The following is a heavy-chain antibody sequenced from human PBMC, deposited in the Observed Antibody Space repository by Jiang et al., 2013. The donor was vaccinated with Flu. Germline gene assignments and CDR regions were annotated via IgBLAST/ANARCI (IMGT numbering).Heavy chain of an antibody. CDR3: AKAYDYSNYWWFDP. J-gene: IGHJ5*02. D-gene: IGHD4-11*01. CDR2: ISGSGGST. V-gene: IGHV3-23*01. Sequence: LEWVSAISGSGGSTYYADSVKGRFTISRDNSKNTLYLQMNSLRAEDTAVYYCAKAYDYSNYWWFDPWGQGTLVTVSS.